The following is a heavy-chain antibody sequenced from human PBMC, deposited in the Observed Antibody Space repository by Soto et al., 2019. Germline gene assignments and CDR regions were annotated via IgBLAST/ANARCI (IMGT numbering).Heavy chain of an antibody. J-gene: IGHJ4*01. CDR2: IYYSGST. CDR1: GGSISSYY. V-gene: IGHV4-59*01. CDR3: VQSSSTTWIFDY. Sequence: SETLSLTCTVSGGSISSYYWSWIRQPPGKGLEWIGYIYYSGSTNYNPSLKSRVTISVDTSKNQFSLKLSSVTAADTAVYYCVQSSSTTWIFDYWGHGTLVTVSS. D-gene: IGHD6-13*01.